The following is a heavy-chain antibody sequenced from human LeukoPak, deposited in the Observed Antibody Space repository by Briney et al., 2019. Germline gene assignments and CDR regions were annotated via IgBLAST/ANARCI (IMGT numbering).Heavy chain of an antibody. CDR2: ISLFNGNT. V-gene: IGHV1-18*01. Sequence: GASVKVSCKASGSTFSSYGISWLRQAPGQGLQWMGWISLFNGNTVYAQNLQGRLTMTTDTSTNTAYMELRSLTSDDTALYYCASRSGSWTLGSFDIWGQGTTVTVSS. CDR3: ASRSGSWTLGSFDI. CDR1: GSTFSSYG. D-gene: IGHD1-26*01. J-gene: IGHJ3*02.